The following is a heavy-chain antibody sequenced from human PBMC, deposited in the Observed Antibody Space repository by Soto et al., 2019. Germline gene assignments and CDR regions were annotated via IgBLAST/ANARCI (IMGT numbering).Heavy chain of an antibody. V-gene: IGHV1-18*01. CDR1: GYTFNSYG. J-gene: IGHJ4*02. CDR3: ARAATYYDDRSGGTEVDY. CDR2: ISASNGNT. Sequence: QVQLVQSGAEVKKHGASVKVSCKASGYTFNSYGISWVRQAPGQGLEWMGGISASNGNTNNAQKRQGRVTMNTDTTTSTAYIELRSLRNEDTAVYYCARAATYYDDRSGGTEVDYWGQGTLGTVSS. D-gene: IGHD3-22*01.